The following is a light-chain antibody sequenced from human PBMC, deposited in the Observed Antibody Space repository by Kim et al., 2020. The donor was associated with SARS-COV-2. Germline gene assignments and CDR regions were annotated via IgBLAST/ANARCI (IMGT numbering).Light chain of an antibody. Sequence: SYELTQPPSVSVAPGKTATITCGGNNIESKSVHWYQQKPGQAPVLVIYYDADRPSGIPDRFSGSNSGNTATLTISRVEAGDEADYYCQVWDSTSDHVIFGGGTKLSVL. J-gene: IGLJ2*01. CDR2: YDA. V-gene: IGLV3-21*04. CDR3: QVWDSTSDHVI. CDR1: NIESKS.